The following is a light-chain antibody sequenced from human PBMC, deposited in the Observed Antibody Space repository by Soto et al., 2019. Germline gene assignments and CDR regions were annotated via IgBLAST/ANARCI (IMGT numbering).Light chain of an antibody. V-gene: IGKV3-15*01. CDR3: QQYYHWPRA. CDR2: GAS. Sequence: EMVVTQSPATLSMSPGGRATLSCRTSESISRNLAVYQQKLGQAPRLLIYGASTRATGVPARFTGSGSGIDFILTITSLQSEDFGIYDCQQYYHWPRAFGQGTKVDIK. CDR1: ESISRN. J-gene: IGKJ1*01.